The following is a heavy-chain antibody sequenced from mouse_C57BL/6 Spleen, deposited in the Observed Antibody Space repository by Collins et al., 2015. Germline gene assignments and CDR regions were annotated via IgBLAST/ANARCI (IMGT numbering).Heavy chain of an antibody. CDR3: ATGPYSMDY. J-gene: IGHJ4*01. Sequence: QVQLQQSGPELVRPGASVKISCKASGYAFSGSWMNWVKQRPGKGLEWIGRIYPGDGDSNYNGKFKGKATLTADKSSSTACMQLSSLTSEDSAVYFCATGPYSMDYWGQGTSVTVSS. V-gene: IGHV1-82*01. D-gene: IGHD4-1*01. CDR2: IYPGDGDS. CDR1: GYAFSGSW.